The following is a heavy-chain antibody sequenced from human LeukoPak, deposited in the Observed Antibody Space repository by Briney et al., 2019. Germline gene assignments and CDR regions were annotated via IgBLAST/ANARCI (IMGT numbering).Heavy chain of an antibody. D-gene: IGHD3-10*01. J-gene: IGHJ6*04. CDR1: GFTFSSYS. Sequence: PGGSLRLSCAASGFTFSSYSMNWVRQAPGKGLEWVSYISSSSSTIYYADSVKGRFTISRDNAKNSLYLQMNSLRAEDTAVYYCARDREDVLLWFGELLLDVWGKGTTVTVSS. CDR2: ISSSSSTI. CDR3: ARDREDVLLWFGELLLDV. V-gene: IGHV3-48*01.